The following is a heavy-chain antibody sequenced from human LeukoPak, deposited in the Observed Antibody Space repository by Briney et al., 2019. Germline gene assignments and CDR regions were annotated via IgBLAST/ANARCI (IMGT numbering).Heavy chain of an antibody. CDR3: ARLDYYDSSGHFEY. J-gene: IGHJ4*02. Sequence: GASLKISCQGSGYIFTSYWIGGGRQLPGKGLEWMGIIYPGDSDTRYSPSFQGQVTISADKSISTAYLQWSSLKASDTAMYYCARLDYYDSSGHFEYWGQGTLVTVSS. V-gene: IGHV5-51*01. D-gene: IGHD3-22*01. CDR2: IYPGDSDT. CDR1: GYIFTSYW.